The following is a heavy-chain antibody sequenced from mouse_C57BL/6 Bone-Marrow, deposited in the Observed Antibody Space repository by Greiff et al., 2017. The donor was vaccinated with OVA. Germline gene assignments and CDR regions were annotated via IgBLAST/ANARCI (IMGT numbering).Heavy chain of an antibody. D-gene: IGHD1-1*01. CDR3: ARHGYYGSSNCYFAV. J-gene: IGHJ1*03. V-gene: IGHV5-12*01. CDR2: ISNGGGST. CDR1: GFTFSDYY. Sequence: EVQVVESGGGLVQPGGSLKLSCAASGFTFSDYYMYWVRQTPEKGLEWVAYISNGGGSTYYPDTVKGRFTISRDNAKNTLYLQMSRLKSEDTSMYYCARHGYYGSSNCYFAVWGTGPTVTVSS.